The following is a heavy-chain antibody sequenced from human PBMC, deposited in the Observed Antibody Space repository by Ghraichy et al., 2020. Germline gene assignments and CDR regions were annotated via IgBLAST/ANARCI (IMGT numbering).Heavy chain of an antibody. Sequence: SLTCSVSGGSIRNDGSYWNWIRQRPGKALEWIGYVYSSGTTKYNPSLESRVTMSVDTSKNHFSLKVTSMTPADTAVYYCARDPSGYYVIDSWGQGILVTVSS. J-gene: IGHJ5*01. V-gene: IGHV4-31*03. CDR2: VYSSGTT. CDR3: ARDPSGYYVIDS. D-gene: IGHD5-12*01. CDR1: GGSIRNDGSY.